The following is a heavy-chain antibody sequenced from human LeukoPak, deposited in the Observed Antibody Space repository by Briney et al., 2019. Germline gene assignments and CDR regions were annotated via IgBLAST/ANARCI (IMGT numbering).Heavy chain of an antibody. CDR1: GGSISSYY. D-gene: IGHD1-26*01. Sequence: SETLSLTCTVSGGSISSYYWSWIRQPPGKGLEWIGYIYTSGSTNYNPSLKGRFTISRDNSKNTLYLQMNSLRAEDTAVYYCARDSSVWSGGSYYDYWGQGTPVTVSS. CDR2: IYTSGST. J-gene: IGHJ4*02. CDR3: ARDSSVWSGGSYYDY. V-gene: IGHV4-4*08.